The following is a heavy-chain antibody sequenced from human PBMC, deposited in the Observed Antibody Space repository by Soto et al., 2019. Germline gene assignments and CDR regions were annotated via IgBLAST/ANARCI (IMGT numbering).Heavy chain of an antibody. V-gene: IGHV4-30-4*01. D-gene: IGHD3-22*01. CDR3: ARGYYYDISGSLPGE. J-gene: IGHJ4*02. CDR1: GDSINTPHYY. CDR2: ISYSGST. Sequence: QVQLQESGPGLVKPSQTLSLASTVSGDSINTPHYYWSWIRQPPGKGLEWIGYISYSGSTYYNPSLKRRVTISEDMPKNQFSVRLSSVTAADTAVYYCARGYYYDISGSLPGEWGQGTLVTVSS.